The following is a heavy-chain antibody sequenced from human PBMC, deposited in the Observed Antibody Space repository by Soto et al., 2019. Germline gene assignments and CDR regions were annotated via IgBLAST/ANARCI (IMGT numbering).Heavy chain of an antibody. J-gene: IGHJ4*02. CDR2: IYYSGST. V-gene: IGHV4-59*11. Sequence: SETLSLTCNVTGDSIKTHYWSWIRQAPGKGLEWIGYIYYSGSTLYNPSLKRRVTISADTAKNQFSLRLTSLTTADTALYYCASGCMDASDNWGQGTLVTVSS. CDR3: ASGCMDASDN. D-gene: IGHD2-2*03. CDR1: GDSIKTHY.